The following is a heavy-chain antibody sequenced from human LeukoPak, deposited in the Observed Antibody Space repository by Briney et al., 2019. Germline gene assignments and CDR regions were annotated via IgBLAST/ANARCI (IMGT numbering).Heavy chain of an antibody. CDR3: ARSPGGHFDY. J-gene: IGHJ4*02. Sequence: SETLSLTCTVSGGSINKYYGIWIRQPPGKGLEWIGYIHYSGSTNYNPSLKSRVTISLDTSKNQFSLKLRSVTAADTAVYYCARSPGGHFDYWGQGTLVTVSS. V-gene: IGHV4-59*08. CDR2: IHYSGST. CDR1: GGSINKYY. D-gene: IGHD6-25*01.